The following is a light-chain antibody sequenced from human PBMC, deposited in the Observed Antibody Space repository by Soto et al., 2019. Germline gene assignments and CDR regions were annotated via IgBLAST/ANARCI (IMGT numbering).Light chain of an antibody. J-gene: IGKJ3*01. CDR1: QDISNY. V-gene: IGKV1-33*01. CDR3: QQYDNLPPRIT. Sequence: DIQMTQSPSSLSASVGDRVTITCQASQDISNYLNWYQQKPGKAPKLLIYDASNLETGVPSRFSISGSGTDFTFTISSLQPEDIATYYCQQYDNLPPRITFGPGTKVDIK. CDR2: DAS.